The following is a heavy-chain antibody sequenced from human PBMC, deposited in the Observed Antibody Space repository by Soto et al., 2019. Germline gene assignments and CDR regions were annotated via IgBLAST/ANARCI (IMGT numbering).Heavy chain of an antibody. J-gene: IGHJ5*02. CDR3: ARVRREYDNSGYFDP. V-gene: IGHV4-30-2*01. Sequence: SETLSLTCAVSGGSISSGDYSWNWIRQPPGKGLEWIGYIYYGGSTYYNPSLQSRVTMSVDRSRNQFSLKLNSVTAADTAVYYCARVRREYDNSGYFDPWGQGIQVTVSS. CDR2: IYYGGST. D-gene: IGHD3-22*01. CDR1: GGSISSGDYS.